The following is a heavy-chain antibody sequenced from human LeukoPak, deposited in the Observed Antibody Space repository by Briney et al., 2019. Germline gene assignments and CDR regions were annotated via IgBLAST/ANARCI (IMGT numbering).Heavy chain of an antibody. CDR1: GGTFNNYA. J-gene: IGHJ6*03. V-gene: IGHV1-69*13. CDR2: IIPIFGTA. Sequence: GASVKVSCEASGGTFNNYAISWVRQAPGQGLEWMGGIIPIFGTANYAQKFQGRVTVTADESTSTAYMELSSLRSEDTAVYYCARDRGARIGYFYYYFYIDVWGKGTTVTVSS. CDR3: ARDRGARIGYFYYYFYIDV. D-gene: IGHD3-3*01.